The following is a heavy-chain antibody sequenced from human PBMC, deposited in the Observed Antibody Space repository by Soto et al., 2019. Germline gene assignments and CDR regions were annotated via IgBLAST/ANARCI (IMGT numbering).Heavy chain of an antibody. CDR2: IIPIFGTA. J-gene: IGHJ6*02. D-gene: IGHD3-3*01. V-gene: IGHV1-69*06. Sequence: ASVKVSCKASGGTFSSYAISWVRQAPGQGLEWMGGIIPIFGTANYAQKFQGRVTITADKSTSTAYMELSSLRSEDTAVYYCARVTGPNYDFWSGYYPDYYCYCGMDVWGQGTTVTVSS. CDR1: GGTFSSYA. CDR3: ARVTGPNYDFWSGYYPDYYCYCGMDV.